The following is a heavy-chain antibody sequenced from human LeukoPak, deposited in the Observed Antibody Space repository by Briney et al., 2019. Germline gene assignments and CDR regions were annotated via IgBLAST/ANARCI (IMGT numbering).Heavy chain of an antibody. V-gene: IGHV3-33*01. Sequence: GRSLRLSCAASGFTFSSYGMHWVRQAPGKGLEWVAVIWYDGSNKYYAGSVKGRFTISRDNSKNTLYLQMNSLRAEDTAVYYCARDFDSSSWYNYYYYMDVWGKGTTVTVSS. J-gene: IGHJ6*03. CDR2: IWYDGSNK. CDR3: ARDFDSSSWYNYYYYMDV. CDR1: GFTFSSYG. D-gene: IGHD6-13*01.